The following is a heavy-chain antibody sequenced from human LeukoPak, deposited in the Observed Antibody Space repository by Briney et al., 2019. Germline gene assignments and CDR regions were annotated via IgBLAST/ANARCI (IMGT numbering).Heavy chain of an antibody. Sequence: SETLSLTCAVYGGSFSGYYWSWIRQPPGKGLEWIGEINHSGSTNYNPSLKSRVTISVDTSKNQFSLKLSSVTAADTAVYYCARDGVGAPSPFDYWGQGTLVTVSS. CDR3: ARDGVGAPSPFDY. CDR1: GGSFSGYY. D-gene: IGHD1-26*01. J-gene: IGHJ4*02. CDR2: INHSGST. V-gene: IGHV4-34*01.